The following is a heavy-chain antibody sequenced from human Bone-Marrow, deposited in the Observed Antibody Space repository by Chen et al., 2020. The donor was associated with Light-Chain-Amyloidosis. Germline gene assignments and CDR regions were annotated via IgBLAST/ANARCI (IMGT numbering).Heavy chain of an antibody. CDR2: ISGSGGSR. CDR3: AKDISYDDILPGYPADAFDI. D-gene: IGHD3-9*01. Sequence: EVQLVGSGGGLLQRGGSLRLSCAASGFAFSSYAMSWFRPAPGKGLVWVSTISGSGGSRYYGDSVKGRLTISRDNSKNALFLQMNSLRAEDTAVYYCAKDISYDDILPGYPADAFDIWGQGTMVTVSS. CDR1: GFAFSSYA. J-gene: IGHJ3*02. V-gene: IGHV3-23*04.